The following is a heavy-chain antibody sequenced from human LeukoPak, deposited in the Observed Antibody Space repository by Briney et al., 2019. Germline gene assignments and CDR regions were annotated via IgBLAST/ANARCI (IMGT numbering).Heavy chain of an antibody. V-gene: IGHV3-66*01. D-gene: IGHD3-3*01. CDR1: GFTASSNY. CDR2: IYSGGST. Sequence: GGSLRLSCAASGFTASSNYMSWVRQAPGKGLEWVSVIYSGGSTYYADSVKGRFTISRDNSKNTLYLQMNSLRAEDTAVYYCARGPDTIFGVVIRDYGMDVWGQGTTVTVSS. CDR3: ARGPDTIFGVVIRDYGMDV. J-gene: IGHJ6*02.